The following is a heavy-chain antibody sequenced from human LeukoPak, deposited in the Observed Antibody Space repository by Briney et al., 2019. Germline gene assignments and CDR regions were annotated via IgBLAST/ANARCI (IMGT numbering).Heavy chain of an antibody. CDR3: ARVPRRSYGGLFDY. CDR1: GYTFTSYY. Sequence: GASVKVSCKASGYTFTSYYMHWVRQAPGQGLEWMGGIIPIFGTANYAQKSQGRVTITADESTSTAYMELSSLRSEDTAVYYCARVPRRSYGGLFDYWGQGTLVTVSS. J-gene: IGHJ4*02. V-gene: IGHV1-69*13. D-gene: IGHD4-23*01. CDR2: IIPIFGTA.